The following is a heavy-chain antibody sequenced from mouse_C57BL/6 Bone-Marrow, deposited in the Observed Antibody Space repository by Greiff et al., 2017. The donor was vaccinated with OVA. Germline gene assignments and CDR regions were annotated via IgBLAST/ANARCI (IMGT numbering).Heavy chain of an antibody. CDR2: INPSSGYT. CDR3: ARKYYGNAMDY. V-gene: IGHV1-4*01. CDR1: GYTFTSYT. Sequence: QVQLQQSGAELARPGASVKMSCKASGYTFTSYTMHWVKQRPGQGLEWIGYINPSSGYTKYNQKFKDKATLTADKSSSTAYMQLSSLTSEYSAVYYCARKYYGNAMDYWGQGTSVTVSS. D-gene: IGHD1-1*01. J-gene: IGHJ4*01.